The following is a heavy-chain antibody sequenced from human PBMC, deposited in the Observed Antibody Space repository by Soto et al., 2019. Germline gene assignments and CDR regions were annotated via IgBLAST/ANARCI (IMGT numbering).Heavy chain of an antibody. V-gene: IGHV1-8*01. CDR3: ARGPFFQNIHFDY. Sequence: ASVKVSCXASGYTFTSYDINWVRQATGQGLXWMGWMNPNSGNTGYAQKFQGRVTMTRNTSISTAYMELSSLRSEDTAVYYCARGPFFQNIHFDYWGQGTLVTVSS. CDR2: MNPNSGNT. CDR1: GYTFTSYD. J-gene: IGHJ4*02.